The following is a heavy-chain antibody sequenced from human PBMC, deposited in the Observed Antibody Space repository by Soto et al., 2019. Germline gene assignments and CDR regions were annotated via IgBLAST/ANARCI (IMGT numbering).Heavy chain of an antibody. J-gene: IGHJ4*02. CDR3: ARGFGYSYGLDY. CDR2: IYYSGST. Sequence: QVQLQESGPGLVKPSQTLSLTCTVSGGSISSGGYYWSWIRQHPGKGLEWIGYIYYSGSTYYNPSLKSRXTIIVXXSKNQFSLKLSSVTAADTAVYYCARGFGYSYGLDYWGQGTLVTVSS. CDR1: GGSISSGGYY. D-gene: IGHD5-18*01. V-gene: IGHV4-31*03.